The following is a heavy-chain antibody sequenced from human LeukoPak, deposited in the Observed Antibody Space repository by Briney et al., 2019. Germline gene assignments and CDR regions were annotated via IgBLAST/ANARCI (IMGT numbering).Heavy chain of an antibody. D-gene: IGHD2-2*01. CDR2: IYHSGST. Sequence: PSGTLSLTCAVSGGSISSSNWWSWVRQPPGKGLEWIGEIYHSGSTNYNPSLKSRVTISVDKSKNQFALKLSSVTAADTAVYYCARGPPGVVVPAAPPGDYWGQGTLVTVSS. CDR1: GGSISSSNW. V-gene: IGHV4-4*02. CDR3: ARGPPGVVVPAAPPGDY. J-gene: IGHJ4*02.